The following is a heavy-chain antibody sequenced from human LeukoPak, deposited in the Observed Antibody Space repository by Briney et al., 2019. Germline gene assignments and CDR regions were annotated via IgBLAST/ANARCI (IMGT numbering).Heavy chain of an antibody. CDR1: GFPFSDYW. CDR3: SRSLDY. Sequence: PGGSLRLSCAASGFPFSDYWMDWVRQAPGQGMEWVANINQDGRIQYYADSVRGRFIISRNNAKTSLYPQMYSLRTEDTAIYFYSRSLDYLGQGALVTVSS. V-gene: IGHV3-7*01. CDR2: INQDGRIQ. J-gene: IGHJ4*02.